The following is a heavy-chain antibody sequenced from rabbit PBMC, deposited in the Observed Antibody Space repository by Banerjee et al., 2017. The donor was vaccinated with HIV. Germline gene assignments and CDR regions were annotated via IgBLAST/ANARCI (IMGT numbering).Heavy chain of an antibody. CDR1: GFSFSSSYW. D-gene: IGHD1-1*01. CDR2: IYVGDGGST. Sequence: QEQLVESGGGLVKPGASLTLTCTASGFSFSSSYWICWVRQAPGKGLEWIACIYVGDGGSTYYASWAKGRFTISKTSSTTVTLQMTSLTAADTATYFCARTASGSGAWDLWGQGTLVTVS. J-gene: IGHJ3*01. CDR3: ARTASGSGAWDL. V-gene: IGHV1S45*01.